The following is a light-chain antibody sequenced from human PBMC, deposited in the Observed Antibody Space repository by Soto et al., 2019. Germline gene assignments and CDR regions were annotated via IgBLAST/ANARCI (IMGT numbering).Light chain of an antibody. CDR2: DAS. Sequence: DIQMTQSPSSLSASVGDRVTITCQASHYITSFLNWYQHKPGRAPKLLIYDASILEAGVPTRFSGSGSGTHFTFTISSLQPEDVATYYCQHCDYLPIFGPGTTVDFK. J-gene: IGKJ3*01. V-gene: IGKV1-33*01. CDR3: QHCDYLPI. CDR1: HYITSF.